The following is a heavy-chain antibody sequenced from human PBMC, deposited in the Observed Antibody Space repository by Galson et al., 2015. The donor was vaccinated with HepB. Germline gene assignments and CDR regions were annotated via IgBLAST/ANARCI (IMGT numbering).Heavy chain of an antibody. CDR3: ARLMGYGIDC. D-gene: IGHD5-18*01. CDR2: IYPGDSDT. J-gene: IGHJ4*02. Sequence: QSGAEVKRPGESLKIPCRGSGYGFFGYWIAWVRQMPGKGLEWMGIIYPGDSDTRYSPSFQGQVTISADKSISTAYLQWSSLKASDTAMYYCARLMGYGIDCWGQGTLLTVSS. CDR1: GYGFFGYW. V-gene: IGHV5-51*01.